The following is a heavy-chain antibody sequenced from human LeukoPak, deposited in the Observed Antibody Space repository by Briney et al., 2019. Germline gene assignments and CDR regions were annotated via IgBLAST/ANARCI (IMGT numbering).Heavy chain of an antibody. CDR2: INHSGST. CDR1: GGSFSGYY. CDR3: AGRIAAAGTHWFDP. D-gene: IGHD6-13*01. Sequence: SETLSLTCAVYGGSFSGYYWSWIRQPPGKGLEWIGEINHSGSTNYNPSLKSRVTISVDTSKNQLSLKLSSVTAADTAVYYCAGRIAAAGTHWFDPWGQGTLVTVSS. J-gene: IGHJ5*02. V-gene: IGHV4-34*01.